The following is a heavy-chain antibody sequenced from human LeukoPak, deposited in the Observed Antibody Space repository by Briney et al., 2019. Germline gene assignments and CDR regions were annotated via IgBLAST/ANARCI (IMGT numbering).Heavy chain of an antibody. CDR3: AKDGDFWSGYSDL. D-gene: IGHD3-3*01. J-gene: IGHJ5*02. CDR2: ISSSGSTI. Sequence: GGSLRPSCAASGFTFSDYYMSWIRQAPGKGLEWVSYISSSGSTIYYADSVKGRFPISRDNSRNTLYLQMSSLRAEDTAVYYCAKDGDFWSGYSDLWGQGTVVTVSS. V-gene: IGHV3-11*01. CDR1: GFTFSDYY.